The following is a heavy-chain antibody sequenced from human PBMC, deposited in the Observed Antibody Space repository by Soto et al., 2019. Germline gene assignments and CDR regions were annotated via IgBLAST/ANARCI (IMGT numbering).Heavy chain of an antibody. CDR1: GFTFSSYG. V-gene: IGHV3-30*18. CDR2: ISYDGSNK. D-gene: IGHD3-22*01. J-gene: IGHJ3*01. CDR3: AKGYYDSSGYFG. Sequence: GGSLRLSCAASGFTFSSYGMHWVRQAPGKGLEWVAVISYDGSNKYYADSVKGRFTISRDNSKNTLYLQMNSLRAEDTAVYYCAKGYYDSSGYFGWGQGTMVTVSS.